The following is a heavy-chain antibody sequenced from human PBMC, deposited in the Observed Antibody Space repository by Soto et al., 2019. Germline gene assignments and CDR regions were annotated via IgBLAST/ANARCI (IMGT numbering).Heavy chain of an antibody. CDR3: ARPYRYDSAAQMAY. CDR1: GFTFSNYN. CDR2: ITSTSSTT. Sequence: EVQLVESGGGLVQPGGSLRLTCTASGFTFSNYNMNWVRQAPGKGLEWISYITSTSSTTYYADSVKGRFTISRDNAKNSLYLQMNSLREEDTAVYYCARPYRYDSAAQMAYWGQGTLVTVSA. D-gene: IGHD3-22*01. V-gene: IGHV3-48*02. J-gene: IGHJ4*02.